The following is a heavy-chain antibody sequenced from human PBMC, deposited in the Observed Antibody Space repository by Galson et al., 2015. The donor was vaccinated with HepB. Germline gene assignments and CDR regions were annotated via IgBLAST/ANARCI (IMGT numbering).Heavy chain of an antibody. CDR1: GGSISSSNW. Sequence: ETLSLTCAVSGGSISSSNWWSWVRQSPGKGLEWIGGIYHTGNTNYNPSLKSRITISVDKSNNQFSLKLSSVTAADTAVYYCTRRPLGYYDSSGYYYVGSETGFDNWGQGTLVTVSS. D-gene: IGHD3-22*01. J-gene: IGHJ4*02. V-gene: IGHV4-4*02. CDR2: IYHTGNT. CDR3: TRRPLGYYDSSGYYYVGSETGFDN.